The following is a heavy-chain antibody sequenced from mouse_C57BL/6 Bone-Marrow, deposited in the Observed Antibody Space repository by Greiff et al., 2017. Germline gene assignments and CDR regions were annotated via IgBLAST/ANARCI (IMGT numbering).Heavy chain of an antibody. Sequence: VQLQQSGAELVKPGASVKMSCTASGYTFTTYPIEWMKQNHGKSLAWIGNFHPYNDDTKYNEKFKGKATLTVEKSSSTVYLELSRLTSDDSAVYYCARGGNDGGYYFDYWGQGTTLTVSS. V-gene: IGHV1-47*01. D-gene: IGHD1-1*02. CDR2: FHPYNDDT. CDR3: ARGGNDGGYYFDY. J-gene: IGHJ2*01. CDR1: GYTFTTYP.